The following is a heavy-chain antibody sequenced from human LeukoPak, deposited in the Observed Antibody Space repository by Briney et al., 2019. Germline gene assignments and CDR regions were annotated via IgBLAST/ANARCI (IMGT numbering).Heavy chain of an antibody. CDR2: NNGDGSTT. CDR1: GFSLSGYW. CDR3: AKDRTVGASYWYFDL. J-gene: IGHJ2*01. D-gene: IGHD1-26*01. V-gene: IGHV3-74*01. Sequence: GGSLRLSCVASGFSLSGYWMYWVRQAPGKGLMYISRNNGDGSTTNYADVVKGRFTMSRDNVKNTLYLQMNSLRVEDTAVYYCAKDRTVGASYWYFDLWGRGTLVTVSS.